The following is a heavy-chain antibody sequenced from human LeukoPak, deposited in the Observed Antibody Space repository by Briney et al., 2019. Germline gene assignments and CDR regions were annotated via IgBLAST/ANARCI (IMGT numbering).Heavy chain of an antibody. CDR3: ARDNSMEDTAWWFDP. CDR2: INPSGGST. D-gene: IGHD1-1*01. V-gene: IGHV1-46*01. Sequence: AASVKVSCKASGYTFTSYYMHWVRQAPGQGLGWMGIINPSGGSTSYAQKFQGRVTMTRDMSTSTDYMELSSLRSEDTAVYYCARDNSMEDTAWWFDPWGQGTLVTVSS. CDR1: GYTFTSYY. J-gene: IGHJ5*02.